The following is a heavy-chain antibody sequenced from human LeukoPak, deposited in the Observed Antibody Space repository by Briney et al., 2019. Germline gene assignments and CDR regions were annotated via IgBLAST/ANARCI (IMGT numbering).Heavy chain of an antibody. Sequence: SETLSLTCTVSIHSFRFYYWRWIRQPAGKGLELIGRIYTSWSTNYNPSLRSRVTMSVDTSKNQFSLRLRTVNDAAPAVERAARTSDNTTNDAFDIWGQGTMVTVSS. CDR2: IYTSWST. J-gene: IGHJ3*02. CDR3: ARTSDNTTNDAFDI. CDR1: IHSFRFYY. V-gene: IGHV4-4*07. D-gene: IGHD1-14*01.